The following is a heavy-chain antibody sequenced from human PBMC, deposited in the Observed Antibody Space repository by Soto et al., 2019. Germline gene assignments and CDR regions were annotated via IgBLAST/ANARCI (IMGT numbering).Heavy chain of an antibody. D-gene: IGHD6-19*01. Sequence: EVQLVESGGGLVQPGRSLRLSCAASGFTFDDYARHWVRQAPGKGLEWVSGISWNSGSIGYADSVKGRFTISRDNAKNSLYLQMNSLRAEDTALYYCAKAKEVAGTGAFDIWGQRTMVTVSS. V-gene: IGHV3-9*01. CDR1: GFTFDDYA. J-gene: IGHJ3*02. CDR2: ISWNSGSI. CDR3: AKAKEVAGTGAFDI.